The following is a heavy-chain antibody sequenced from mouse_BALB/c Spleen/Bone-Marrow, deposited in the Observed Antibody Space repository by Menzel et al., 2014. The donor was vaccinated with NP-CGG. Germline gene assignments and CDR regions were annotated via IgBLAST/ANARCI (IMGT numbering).Heavy chain of an antibody. D-gene: IGHD2-2*01. Sequence: VQLQQSGAELVKPGASVKLSCTASGFNIKDTHMHWVKQRPEQGLEWIGRIDPANGNTKYDPKFQGKATITADTSSNTAYLQLSSLTSEDTAVYYCARWLRRYYAMDYWGQGTSVTVSS. V-gene: IGHV14-3*02. CDR2: IDPANGNT. CDR3: ARWLRRYYAMDY. CDR1: GFNIKDTH. J-gene: IGHJ4*01.